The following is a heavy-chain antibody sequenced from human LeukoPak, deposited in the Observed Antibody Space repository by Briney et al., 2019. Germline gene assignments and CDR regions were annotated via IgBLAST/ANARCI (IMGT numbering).Heavy chain of an antibody. D-gene: IGHD2-21*02. J-gene: IGHJ4*02. CDR1: GYTFNSFG. CDR3: AREAVSFIRVTGEGYFDY. Sequence: ASVKVSCKTSGYTFNSFGIAWVRQAPGQGPEWMGWISDYKGFTTYAQKFQGRVTMTTDTSTTTAYMELRSLTTDDTAFYYCAREAVSFIRVTGEGYFDYWGQGTLVTVAS. V-gene: IGHV1-18*01. CDR2: ISDYKGFT.